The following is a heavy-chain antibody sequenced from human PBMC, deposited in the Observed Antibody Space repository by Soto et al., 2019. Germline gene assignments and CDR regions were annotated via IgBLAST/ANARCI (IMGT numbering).Heavy chain of an antibody. CDR3: ARGLRYFDWLLRRPAGDFDY. J-gene: IGHJ4*02. CDR1: GGSFSGYY. CDR2: INHSGST. D-gene: IGHD3-9*01. Sequence: KTSETLSLTCAVYGGSFSGYYWSWIRQPPGKGLEWIGEINHSGSTNYNPSLKSRVTISVDTSKNQFSLKLSSVTAADTAVYYCARGLRYFDWLLRRPAGDFDYWGQGTLVTVSS. V-gene: IGHV4-34*01.